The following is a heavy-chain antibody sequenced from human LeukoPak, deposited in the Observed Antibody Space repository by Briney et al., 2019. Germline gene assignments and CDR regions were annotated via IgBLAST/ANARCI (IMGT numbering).Heavy chain of an antibody. CDR3: VKDSNYDFWSGYYKGSDN. Sequence: GGSLRLSCAASGFTSGFTFDDYGMHWVRQVPGKGLEWVSGISRDGGRTGYADSVQGRFTISRDNSRNSLHLQMNSLRVEDTAFYYCVKDSNYDFWSGYYKGSDNWGQGTLVTVSS. D-gene: IGHD3-3*01. V-gene: IGHV3-20*04. J-gene: IGHJ4*02. CDR2: ISRDGGRT. CDR1: GFTFDDYG.